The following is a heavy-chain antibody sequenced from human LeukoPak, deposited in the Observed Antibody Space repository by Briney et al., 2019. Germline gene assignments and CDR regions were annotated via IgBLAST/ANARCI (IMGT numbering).Heavy chain of an antibody. V-gene: IGHV1-18*01. J-gene: IGHJ4*02. CDR1: GGTFSSYA. CDR3: ARRAQKGWFDY. CDR2: ISAYNGNT. D-gene: IGHD6-19*01. Sequence: ASVKVSCKASGGTFSSYAISWVRQAPGQGLEWMGWISAYNGNTNYAQKLQGRVTMTTDTSTSTAYMELRSLRSDDTAVYYCARRAQKGWFDYWGQGTLVTVSS.